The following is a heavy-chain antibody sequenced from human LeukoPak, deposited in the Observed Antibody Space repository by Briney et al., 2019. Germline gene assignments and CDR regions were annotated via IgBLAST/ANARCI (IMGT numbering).Heavy chain of an antibody. CDR1: GYTFTSYY. J-gene: IGHJ4*02. CDR2: INPSGGST. Sequence: GASVKVSCKASGYTFTSYYMHWVRQAPGQGLEWMGIINPSGGSTSYAQKFQGRVTMTRDTSTSTVYMELSSLRSEDTAVYYCARDRFPYYYDSSGSVFDYWGQGTLVTVSS. V-gene: IGHV1-46*01. D-gene: IGHD3-22*01. CDR3: ARDRFPYYYDSSGSVFDY.